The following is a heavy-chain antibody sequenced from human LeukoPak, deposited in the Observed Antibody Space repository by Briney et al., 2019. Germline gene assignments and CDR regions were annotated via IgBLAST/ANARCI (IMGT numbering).Heavy chain of an antibody. J-gene: IGHJ4*02. CDR1: GDSINAYY. CDR2: IYYSGST. V-gene: IGHV4-59*12. Sequence: SETLSLTCTVSGDSINAYYWGWIRQPPGKGLEWIGYIYYSGSTYYNPSLKSRVIISIDTSKNQFSLKLNSVTAADTDVYYCARAAHYDVLTGYSKPSPFDYWGQGTLVTVSS. D-gene: IGHD3-9*01. CDR3: ARAAHYDVLTGYSKPSPFDY.